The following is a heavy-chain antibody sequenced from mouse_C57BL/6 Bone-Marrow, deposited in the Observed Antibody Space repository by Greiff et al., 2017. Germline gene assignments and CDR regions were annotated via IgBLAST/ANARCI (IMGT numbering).Heavy chain of an antibody. J-gene: IGHJ3*01. CDR2: IDPSDSYT. Sequence: QVQLQQPGAELVKPGASVKLSCKASGYTFTSYWMRWVKQRPGQGLEWIGEIDPSDSYTNYNQKFKGKATLTVDTSSSTAFLQLSSLTSEDAAVYYCAREVGFAYWGQGTLVTVSA. V-gene: IGHV1-50*01. D-gene: IGHD1-3*01. CDR3: AREVGFAY. CDR1: GYTFTSYW.